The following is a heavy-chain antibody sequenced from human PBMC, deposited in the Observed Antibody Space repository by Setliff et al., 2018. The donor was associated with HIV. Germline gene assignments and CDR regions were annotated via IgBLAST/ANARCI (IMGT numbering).Heavy chain of an antibody. CDR1: GFTLSSSW. J-gene: IGHJ6*03. D-gene: IGHD3-10*01. CDR2: MNQDGSEK. V-gene: IGHV3-7*03. Sequence: GGSLRLSCAVSGFTLSSSWMNWVRQAPGKGLEWVANMNQDGSEKNYVDSVKGRFTISRDNAKNSLYLQMNSLRVEDTAAYYCARGRLLWSGSYYYYYMDVWGKGTTVTVSS. CDR3: ARGRLLWSGSYYYYYMDV.